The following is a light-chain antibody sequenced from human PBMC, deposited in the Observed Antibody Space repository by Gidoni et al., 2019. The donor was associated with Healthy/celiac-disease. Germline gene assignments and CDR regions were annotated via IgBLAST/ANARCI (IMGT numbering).Light chain of an antibody. CDR3: QQYNNWPSWT. V-gene: IGKV3-15*01. CDR2: GAS. J-gene: IGKJ1*01. CDR1: QSVSSN. Sequence: EIVMTQSPATLSVSPGERATLSCRASQSVSSNLAWYQQKPGQAPRLLIYGASTRATGIPARFSGSGSGTEFTLTISSLQSEDFAVYYCQQYNNWPSWTFGXKXPRWKSN.